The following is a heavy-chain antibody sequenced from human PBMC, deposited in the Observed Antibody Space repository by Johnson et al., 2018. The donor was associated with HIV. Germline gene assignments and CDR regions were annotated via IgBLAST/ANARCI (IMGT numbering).Heavy chain of an antibody. CDR3: ARDGYYDILTGYYRNDACDI. CDR1: GFTFNRYG. V-gene: IGHV3-30*03. CDR2: ISYDGTDT. J-gene: IGHJ3*02. D-gene: IGHD3-9*01. Sequence: QVQLVESGGGVVQPGRSLRVSCAASGFTFNRYGMHWVRQAPGKGLEWVALISYDGTDTYYADSVKGRSSISRDNSKNTLYLQMNSLRAEDTAVFYCARDGYYDILTGYYRNDACDIWGQGTMVTVSS.